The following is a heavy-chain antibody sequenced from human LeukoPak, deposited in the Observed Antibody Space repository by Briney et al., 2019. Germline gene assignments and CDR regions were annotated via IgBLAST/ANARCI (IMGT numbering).Heavy chain of an antibody. D-gene: IGHD5-24*01. CDR3: ARVGLMEMATIFYY. J-gene: IGHJ4*02. CDR2: ISAYNGNT. V-gene: IGHV1-18*01. CDR1: GYTFTSYG. Sequence: ASVKVSCKASGYTFTSYGISWVRQAPGQGLEWMGRISAYNGNTNYAQKLQGRVTMTTDTSTSTAYMELRSLRSDDTAVYYCARVGLMEMATIFYYWGQGTLVTVSS.